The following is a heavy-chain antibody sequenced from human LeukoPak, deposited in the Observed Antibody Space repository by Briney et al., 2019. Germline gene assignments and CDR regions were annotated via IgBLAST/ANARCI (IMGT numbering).Heavy chain of an antibody. CDR3: ARLSGNYYFDY. CDR2: VSGNGVST. D-gene: IGHD1-26*01. Sequence: GGSLRLSCAASGFTFSNYAMTWVRQAPGEGLEWVSAVSGNGVSTFYTDSVKGRFSISRDNSKNTVYLQMNSLRADDTAVYYCARLSGNYYFDYWGQGTLVTVSS. J-gene: IGHJ4*02. CDR1: GFTFSNYA. V-gene: IGHV3-23*01.